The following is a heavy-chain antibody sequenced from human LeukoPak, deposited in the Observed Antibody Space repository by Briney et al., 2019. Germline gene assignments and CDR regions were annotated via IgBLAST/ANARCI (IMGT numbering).Heavy chain of an antibody. V-gene: IGHV3-30*04. J-gene: IGHJ4*02. CDR3: ARASLGGAAGNFDY. Sequence: GGSLRLSCAASGFTFSSYAMRWVRQAPGKGLEWVAVISYDGSNKYYADSVKGRFTISRDNSKNTLYLQMNSLRAEDTAVYYCARASLGGAAGNFDYWGQGTLVTVSS. CDR2: ISYDGSNK. CDR1: GFTFSSYA. D-gene: IGHD3-10*01.